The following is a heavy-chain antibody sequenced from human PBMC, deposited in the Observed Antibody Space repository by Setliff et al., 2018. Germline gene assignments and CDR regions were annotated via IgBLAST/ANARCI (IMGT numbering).Heavy chain of an antibody. D-gene: IGHD3-22*01. V-gene: IGHV1-2*06. Sequence: ASVKVSCKASGYTFTSYGISWVRQAPGQGLEWMGRINPNSGGTNYAQKLQGRVTMTRDTSISTAYMELSRLRSDDTAVYYCARDRDSSGYPYYFDYWGQGTLVTVSS. CDR3: ARDRDSSGYPYYFDY. J-gene: IGHJ4*02. CDR2: INPNSGGT. CDR1: GYTFTSYG.